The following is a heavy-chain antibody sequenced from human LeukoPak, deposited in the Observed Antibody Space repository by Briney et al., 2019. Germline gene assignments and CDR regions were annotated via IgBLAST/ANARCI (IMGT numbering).Heavy chain of an antibody. V-gene: IGHV1-2*04. CDR3: ARAQGYGSGSYYSYGMDV. CDR2: INPNSGGT. D-gene: IGHD3-10*01. Sequence: ASVKVSCKASGYTFTGYYMHWVRQAPGQGLEWMGWINPNSGGTNYAQKFQGWVTMTRDTSISTAYMELSRLRSDDTAVYYCARAQGYGSGSYYSYGMDVWGQGTTVTVSS. CDR1: GYTFTGYY. J-gene: IGHJ6*02.